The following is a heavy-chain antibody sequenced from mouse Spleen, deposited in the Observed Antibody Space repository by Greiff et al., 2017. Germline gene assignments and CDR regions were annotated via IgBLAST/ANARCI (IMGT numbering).Heavy chain of an antibody. CDR1: GYTFTSYW. Sequence: VQLQQSGAELAKPGASVKMSCKASGYTFTSYWMHWVKQRPGQGLEWIGYINPSTGYTEYNQKFKDKATLTADKSSSTAYMQLSSLTSEDSAVYYCARSGLLRGYFDYWGQGTTLTVSS. CDR3: ARSGLLRGYFDY. J-gene: IGHJ2*01. CDR2: INPSTGYT. D-gene: IGHD1-1*01. V-gene: IGHV1-7*01.